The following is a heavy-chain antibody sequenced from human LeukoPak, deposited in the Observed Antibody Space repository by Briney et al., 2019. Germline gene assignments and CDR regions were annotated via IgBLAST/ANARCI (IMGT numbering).Heavy chain of an antibody. CDR2: INPNSGGT. CDR3: ARSAPYCSSTSCYPELDY. CDR1: GYTFTGYY. D-gene: IGHD2-2*01. Sequence: ASVKVSCKASGYTFTGYYMHWVRQAPGQGLEWMGWINPNSGGTNYAQKFRGRVTMTRDTSISTAYMELSRLRSDDTAVYYCARSAPYCSSTSCYPELDYWGQGTLVTVSS. J-gene: IGHJ4*02. V-gene: IGHV1-2*02.